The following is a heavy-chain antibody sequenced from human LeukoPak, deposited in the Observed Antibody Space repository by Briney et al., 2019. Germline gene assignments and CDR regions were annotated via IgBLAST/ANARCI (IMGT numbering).Heavy chain of an antibody. CDR2: INPDSGFT. Sequence: ASVKVSCKASGYRFTDDYMHWVRQAPGQGLEWMGWINPDSGFTVYAQKFQGRVTMTRDTSISTAYMEVRRLRSDDTAVYYCAPTSEAYTSNWNVWGQGILVTVSS. CDR1: GYRFTDDY. D-gene: IGHD1-20*01. CDR3: APTSEAYTSNWNV. V-gene: IGHV1-2*02. J-gene: IGHJ4*02.